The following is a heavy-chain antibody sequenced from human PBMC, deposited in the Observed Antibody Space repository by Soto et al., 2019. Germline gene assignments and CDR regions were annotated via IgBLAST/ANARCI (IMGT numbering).Heavy chain of an antibody. Sequence: EVQLVQSGAEVRKPGESLRISCKASGYIFTNYWITWVRQMPGKGLEWMGTIDPSDSNTNYSPSFQGHVSISADKSLNSAYLQWSSLQAADTAMYYCARHPSPSNPYCSSTVCYDFDSWGQGTLVTISS. J-gene: IGHJ4*02. CDR2: IDPSDSNT. D-gene: IGHD2-2*01. CDR3: ARHPSPSNPYCSSTVCYDFDS. V-gene: IGHV5-10-1*03. CDR1: GYIFTNYW.